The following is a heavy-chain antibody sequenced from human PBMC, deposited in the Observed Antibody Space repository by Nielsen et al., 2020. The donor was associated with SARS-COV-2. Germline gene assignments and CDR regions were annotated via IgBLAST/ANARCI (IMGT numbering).Heavy chain of an antibody. CDR2: IKQDGSEK. D-gene: IGHD2/OR15-2a*01. CDR1: GSTFSSYW. J-gene: IGHJ3*02. V-gene: IGHV3-7*01. CDR3: ARDVFYDTGAFDI. Sequence: LSLTCAASGSTFSSYWMSWVRQAPGKGLEWVANIKQDGSEKYYVDSVKGRFTISRDNAKNSLYLQMNSLRAEDTAVYYCARDVFYDTGAFDIWGQGTMVTVSS.